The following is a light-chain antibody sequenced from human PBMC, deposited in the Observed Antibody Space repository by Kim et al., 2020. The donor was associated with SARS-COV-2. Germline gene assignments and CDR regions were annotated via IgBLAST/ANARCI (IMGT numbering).Light chain of an antibody. J-gene: IGKJ5*01. Sequence: EVVLTQSPGPLSVSPGERATLSCRASRSVGSKLAWYQQKPGQAPRFFIHGASTRATGVPDRFSGGGSGTEFTLTISSLQSEDFAVYYCQQYNSWPLTFGQGTRLEIK. CDR3: QQYNSWPLT. CDR2: GAS. CDR1: RSVGSK. V-gene: IGKV3-15*01.